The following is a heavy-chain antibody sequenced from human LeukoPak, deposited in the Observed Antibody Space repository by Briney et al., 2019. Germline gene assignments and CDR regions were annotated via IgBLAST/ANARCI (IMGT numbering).Heavy chain of an antibody. Sequence: GGSLRLSCAASGFIFSSYWMSWVRQAPGKGLEWVANIKPDGSEKYYVDSVKGRFTISRDNAKNSLHLQMNSLRAEDTVVYYCARGLYLKYGMDVRGQGTTVTVSS. V-gene: IGHV3-7*01. CDR3: ARGLYLKYGMDV. J-gene: IGHJ6*02. CDR1: GFIFSSYW. CDR2: IKPDGSEK. D-gene: IGHD2-8*01.